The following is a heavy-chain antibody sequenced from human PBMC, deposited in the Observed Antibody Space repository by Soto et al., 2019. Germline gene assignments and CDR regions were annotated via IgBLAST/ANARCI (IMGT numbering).Heavy chain of an antibody. CDR3: ARTYHYDSLGKTYFYYGMDV. Sequence: QVQLVQSGAEVKQPGSSVKVSCKASGGTFDNYAITWVRQAPGQGLEWMARIIPMLDSANYAEKFQDRVTITADESTRTVDMEVSSLRSEDTAVYYCARTYHYDSLGKTYFYYGMDVWGQGTTVTVSS. D-gene: IGHD3-22*01. CDR1: GGTFDNYA. J-gene: IGHJ6*02. V-gene: IGHV1-69*12. CDR2: IIPMLDSA.